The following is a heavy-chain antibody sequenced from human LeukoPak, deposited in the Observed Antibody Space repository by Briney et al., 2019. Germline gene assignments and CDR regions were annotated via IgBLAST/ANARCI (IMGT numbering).Heavy chain of an antibody. D-gene: IGHD1/OR15-1a*01. V-gene: IGHV3-48*04. CDR1: GFTFSTYS. J-gene: IGHJ4*02. Sequence: TGGFLRLSCAASGFTFSTYSVNWVRQAPGKGLEWVSYISSSGSSIYYTDSVKGRFTISRDNAKNSLYLQMNSLRAEDTAVYYCARVSQQTPYFWGQGTLVTVSS. CDR2: ISSSGSSI. CDR3: ARVSQQTPYF.